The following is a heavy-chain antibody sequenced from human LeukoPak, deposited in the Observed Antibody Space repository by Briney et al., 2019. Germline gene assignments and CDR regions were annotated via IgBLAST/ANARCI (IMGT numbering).Heavy chain of an antibody. CDR2: IYHSGST. CDR1: GGSISSGGYS. CDR3: VRERDNDPYDFDV. D-gene: IGHD2-15*01. V-gene: IGHV4-30-2*01. J-gene: IGHJ3*01. Sequence: SQTLSLTCAVSGGSISSGGYSWSWIRQPPGKGLEWIGYIYHSGSTYYNPSLKSRVTISVDTSKNQFSLKLSSVTAADTAVYYCVRERDNDPYDFDVWGEGRMV.